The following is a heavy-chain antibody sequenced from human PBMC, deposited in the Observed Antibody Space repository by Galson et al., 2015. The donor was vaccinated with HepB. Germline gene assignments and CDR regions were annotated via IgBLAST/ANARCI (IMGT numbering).Heavy chain of an antibody. V-gene: IGHV1-18*04. Sequence: SVKVSCKASGYTFTSYGISWVRQAPGQGLEWMGWISAYNGNTNYAQKLQGRVTMTTDTSTSTAYMELRSLRSDDTAVYYCARVNSGSYWVYFDYWGQGTLVTVSS. D-gene: IGHD1-26*01. J-gene: IGHJ4*02. CDR2: ISAYNGNT. CDR1: GYTFTSYG. CDR3: ARVNSGSYWVYFDY.